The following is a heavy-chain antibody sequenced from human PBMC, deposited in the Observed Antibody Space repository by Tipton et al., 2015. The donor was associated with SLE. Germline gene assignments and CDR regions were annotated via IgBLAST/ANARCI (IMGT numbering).Heavy chain of an antibody. V-gene: IGHV3-23*01. J-gene: IGHJ2*01. CDR3: AREGSAAGRYFDL. Sequence: SLRLSCTASGFTFSNYPMSWVRQAPGKGLEWVSAISGSGYSTYYADSVKGRLTISRDNSKNTLYLQMNSLRAEDTAVYYCAREGSAAGRYFDLWGRGTLVTVSS. CDR1: GFTFSNYP. D-gene: IGHD6-13*01. CDR2: ISGSGYST.